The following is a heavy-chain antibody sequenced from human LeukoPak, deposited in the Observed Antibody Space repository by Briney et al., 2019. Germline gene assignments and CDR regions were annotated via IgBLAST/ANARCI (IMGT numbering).Heavy chain of an antibody. V-gene: IGHV3-23*01. D-gene: IGHD3-10*01. Sequence: GGSLRLSCAASGFTFSTYTMAWVRQAPGGGLEWVSGISGDGYSTYYADSVRGRFAISRDNSKSTLYLQMNSLRAEDTAVYYCAKDFGRNLGGPGYWGRGTRVTVSS. J-gene: IGHJ4*02. CDR2: ISGDGYST. CDR1: GFTFSTYT. CDR3: AKDFGRNLGGPGY.